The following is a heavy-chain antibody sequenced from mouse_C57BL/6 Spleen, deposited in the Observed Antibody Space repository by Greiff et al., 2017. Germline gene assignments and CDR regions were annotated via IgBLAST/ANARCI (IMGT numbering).Heavy chain of an antibody. CDR2: ISDGGSYT. CDR1: GFTFSSYA. J-gene: IGHJ3*01. V-gene: IGHV5-4*03. CDR3: ARWSPCDYDQAGFAY. D-gene: IGHD2-4*01. Sequence: EVKLMESGGGLVKPGGSLKLSCAASGFTFSSYAMSWVRQTPEKRLEWVATISDGGSYTYYPDNVKGRFTISRDNARNNLYLQMSHLKSEDTAMYYCARWSPCDYDQAGFAYWGQGTLVTVSA.